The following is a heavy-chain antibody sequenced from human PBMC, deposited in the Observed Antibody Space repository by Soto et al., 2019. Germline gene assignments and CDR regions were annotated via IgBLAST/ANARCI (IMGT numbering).Heavy chain of an antibody. D-gene: IGHD5-18*01. CDR1: GYTFTSYD. Sequence: GASVKVSCKASGYTFTSYDINWVRQATGQGLEWMGWMNPNSGNTGYAQKFQGRVTMTRNTSISTAYMELSSLRSEDTAVYYCARGGRYSYGYSYYYGMGLCGQGTTVTVAS. J-gene: IGHJ6*02. V-gene: IGHV1-8*01. CDR3: ARGGRYSYGYSYYYGMGL. CDR2: MNPNSGNT.